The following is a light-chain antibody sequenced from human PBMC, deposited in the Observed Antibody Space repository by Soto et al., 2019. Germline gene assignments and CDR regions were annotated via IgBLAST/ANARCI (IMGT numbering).Light chain of an antibody. CDR3: QRYVSSPWT. CDR1: QSVSSSY. CDR2: GAS. V-gene: IGKV3-20*01. J-gene: IGKJ1*01. Sequence: EIVLTQSPGTLSLSPGERATLSCRASQSVSSSYLAWYQKKHGQAPRPLIYGASSRAIGIQDRFSGSGYGTDFALTISRLEPEDFDVYYRQRYVSSPWTFGRGTKGEIK.